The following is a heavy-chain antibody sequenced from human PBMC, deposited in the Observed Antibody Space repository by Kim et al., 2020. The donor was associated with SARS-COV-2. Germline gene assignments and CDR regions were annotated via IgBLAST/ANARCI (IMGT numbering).Heavy chain of an antibody. J-gene: IGHJ4*02. CDR3: AKGYINHDDYFDY. D-gene: IGHD1-1*01. V-gene: IGHV3-30*18. Sequence: GRSLRLSCTASGFTFTNHGLHWVRQAPGKGLEWVAVISDDARAKFYADSVKGRFSISRDNSKNTLYLQMNSLRVEDTAVYYCAKGYINHDDYFDYWGQGT. CDR2: ISDDARAK. CDR1: GFTFTNHG.